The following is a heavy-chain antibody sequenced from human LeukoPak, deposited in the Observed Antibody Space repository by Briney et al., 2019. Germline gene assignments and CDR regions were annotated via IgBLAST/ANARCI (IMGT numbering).Heavy chain of an antibody. Sequence: GESLKISCKGSGYSFTSYWIGWVRQMPGKGLEGMGIIYPCDSDTRYGPSGQGQVTISADKSISTAYLQWSSLKASDTAMYYCARTARGRVGYFDWPLPQPLDYRGQGTLVTVSS. V-gene: IGHV5-51*01. CDR3: ARTARGRVGYFDWPLPQPLDY. CDR2: IYPCDSDT. J-gene: IGHJ4*02. CDR1: GYSFTSYW. D-gene: IGHD3-9*01.